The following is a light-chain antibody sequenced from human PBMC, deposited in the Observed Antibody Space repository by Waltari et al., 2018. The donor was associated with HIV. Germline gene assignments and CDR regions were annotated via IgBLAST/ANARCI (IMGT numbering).Light chain of an antibody. CDR1: SSNIGRNT. V-gene: IGLV1-44*01. Sequence: QSVLTQPPSASGTPGQRVTIPCSGSSSNIGRNTVNWYQQLPGTAPKLLIYSNNRRPSGVPDRFSGSKSGTSASLAISGLQSEDEADYYCTAWDDGLSDPVFGGGTKLTVL. J-gene: IGLJ3*02. CDR3: TAWDDGLSDPV. CDR2: SNN.